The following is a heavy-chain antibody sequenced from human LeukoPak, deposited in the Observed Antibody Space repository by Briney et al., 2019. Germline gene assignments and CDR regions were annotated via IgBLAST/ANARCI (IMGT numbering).Heavy chain of an antibody. V-gene: IGHV1-2*02. J-gene: IGHJ4*02. CDR2: IDPNSDNI. CDR3: ARSAYNYGYVYFDH. CDR1: GYTFTGCF. Sequence: ASVKVSCKASGYTFTGCFIHYVRQAPGQGLEWMGWIDPNSDNIRYSETFKDRVTMTRDTSTNTAYMEPSWLRSDDTAVYYCARSAYNYGYVYFDHWGQGTLVIVSS. D-gene: IGHD5-18*01.